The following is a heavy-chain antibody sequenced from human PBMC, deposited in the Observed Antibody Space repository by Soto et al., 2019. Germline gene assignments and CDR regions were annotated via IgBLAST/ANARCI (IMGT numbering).Heavy chain of an antibody. Sequence: PGGSLRLSCAASGFTFSSYPMSWVRQAPGKGLEWVSSISGSGGSAYYADSVKGRFTISRDNSKNTLYLQMNSLRADDSGVYYCAKDPYSGVLVPVAIGFDPWGPGTLVTVSS. CDR2: ISGSGGSA. CDR3: AKDPYSGVLVPVAIGFDP. V-gene: IGHV3-23*01. J-gene: IGHJ5*02. D-gene: IGHD2-2*01. CDR1: GFTFSSYP.